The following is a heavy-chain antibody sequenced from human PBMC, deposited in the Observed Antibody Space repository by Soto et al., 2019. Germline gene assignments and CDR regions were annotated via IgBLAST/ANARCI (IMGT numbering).Heavy chain of an antibody. D-gene: IGHD3-16*01. Sequence: EVQLVESGGGLVQPGGSLRLSCSASGFTFSNYWMNWVRQAPGKGLEWVANIKPEGGEEYYVDSVKGRFTISRDNAKNSLYLQMNNLRDDDTALYYCVRDAHRGGDYDYWGQGALVTVSS. CDR1: GFTFSNYW. CDR2: IKPEGGEE. CDR3: VRDAHRGGDYDY. V-gene: IGHV3-7*01. J-gene: IGHJ4*02.